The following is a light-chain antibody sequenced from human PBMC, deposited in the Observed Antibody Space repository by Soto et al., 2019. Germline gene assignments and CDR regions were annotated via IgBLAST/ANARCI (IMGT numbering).Light chain of an antibody. CDR1: QSISSY. V-gene: IGKV1-39*01. CDR3: QQSYSTPRT. Sequence: DIQMTQSPSSLSASVGDRVTITCRASQSISSYLNWYQQKPGKAPKLLIYAASSLQSGFPSRFSGSGSGTDFTLTISSLQPEDFATYYCQQSYSTPRTFGQGTKV. J-gene: IGKJ1*01. CDR2: AAS.